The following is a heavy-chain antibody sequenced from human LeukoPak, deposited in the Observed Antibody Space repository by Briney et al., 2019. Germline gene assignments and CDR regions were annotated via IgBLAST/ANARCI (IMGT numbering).Heavy chain of an antibody. J-gene: IGHJ4*02. CDR2: INHSGST. CDR1: GGSFSGYY. CDR3: ARGRPGGSFDY. D-gene: IGHD3-16*01. V-gene: IGHV4-34*01. Sequence: TSETLSLTCAVYGGSFSGYYWSWIRQPPGKGREGVGEINHSGSTNYNPSLKSLVTISVDTSKNQFSLKLSSVTAADTAVYYCARGRPGGSFDYWGQGTLVTVSS.